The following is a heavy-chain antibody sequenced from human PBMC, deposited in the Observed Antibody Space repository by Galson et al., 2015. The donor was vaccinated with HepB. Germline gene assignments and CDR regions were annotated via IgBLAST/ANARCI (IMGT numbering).Heavy chain of an antibody. CDR1: GYTFTSYD. CDR3: ARGRPNFSNYYYYYMDV. V-gene: IGHV1-8*01. J-gene: IGHJ6*03. CDR2: MNPNSGNT. Sequence: SVKVSCKASGYTFTSYDTNWVRQATGQGLEWMGWMNPNSGNTGYAQKFQGRVTMTRNTSISTAYMELSSLRSEDTAVYYCARGRPNFSNYYYYYMDVWGKGTTVTVSS. D-gene: IGHD2/OR15-2a*01.